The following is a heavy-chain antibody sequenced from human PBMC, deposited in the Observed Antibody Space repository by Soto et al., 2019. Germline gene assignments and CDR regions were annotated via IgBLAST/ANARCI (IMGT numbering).Heavy chain of an antibody. CDR2: ISISGGST. CDR3: ARGDTYFDY. Sequence: GGSLRLSCVASGFMFSSYAMSWVCQPPGKGLQWVSTISISGGSTYYADSVKSRFTISRDNSKNTLYLQMNSLRAEDTAVYYCARGDTYFDYWGQGTLVTVSS. D-gene: IGHD5-18*01. CDR1: GFMFSSYA. V-gene: IGHV3-23*01. J-gene: IGHJ4*02.